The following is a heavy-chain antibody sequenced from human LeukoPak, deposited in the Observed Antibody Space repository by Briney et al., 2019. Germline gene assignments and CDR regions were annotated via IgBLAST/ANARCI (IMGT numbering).Heavy chain of an antibody. CDR2: INPNSGDT. V-gene: IGHV1-2*02. CDR3: ARDGVFRFEVGDVYYYYMDV. D-gene: IGHD2-21*02. J-gene: IGHJ6*03. Sequence: ASVKVSCKASGYIFTGYYIHWVRQAPGQGLEWMGWINPNSGDTKYAQKFQGRVTMTRDTSNNTVYMDLTRLIFDDTAMYYCARDGVFRFEVGDVYYYYMDVWGKGTSVIISS. CDR1: GYIFTGYY.